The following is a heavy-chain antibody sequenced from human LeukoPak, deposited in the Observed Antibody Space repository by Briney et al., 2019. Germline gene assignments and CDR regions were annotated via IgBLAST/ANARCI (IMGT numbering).Heavy chain of an antibody. D-gene: IGHD3-3*01. Sequence: SETLSLTCTVSGGSISSSSYYWGWIRQPPGKGLEWIGSIYYSGSTYYNPSLKSRVTISVDTSKNQFSLKLSSVTAADTAVYYCARDSTIFGVVHRAFDYWGQGTLVTVSS. J-gene: IGHJ4*02. CDR1: GGSISSSSYY. CDR3: ARDSTIFGVVHRAFDY. CDR2: IYYSGST. V-gene: IGHV4-39*07.